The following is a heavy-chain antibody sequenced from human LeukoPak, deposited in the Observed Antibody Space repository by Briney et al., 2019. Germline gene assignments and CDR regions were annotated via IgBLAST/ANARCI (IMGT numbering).Heavy chain of an antibody. CDR3: TPYGY. Sequence: GSLRLSCTASGFTFGDYAMSWVRQAPGKGLEWVGFIRSKAYGGTTEYAASVKGRFTISRDDPKSIAYLQMNSLKTEDTAVYYCTPYGYWGQGTLVTVSS. CDR1: GFTFGDYA. CDR2: IRSKAYGGTT. D-gene: IGHD3-16*01. V-gene: IGHV3-49*04. J-gene: IGHJ4*02.